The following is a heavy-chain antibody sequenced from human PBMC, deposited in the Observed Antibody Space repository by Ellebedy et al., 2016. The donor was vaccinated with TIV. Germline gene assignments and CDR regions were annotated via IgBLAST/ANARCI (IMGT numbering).Heavy chain of an antibody. CDR2: INPNSGGT. CDR3: AREGSGYCSSTSCSNYYYYYGMDV. Sequence: ASVKVSXKASRYTFTGYYMHWVRQAPGQGLEWMGWINPNSGGTNYAQKFQGWVTMTRDTSTSTVYMELSSLRSEDTAVYYCAREGSGYCSSTSCSNYYYYYGMDVWGQGTTVTVSS. CDR1: RYTFTGYY. J-gene: IGHJ6*02. D-gene: IGHD2-2*03. V-gene: IGHV1-2*04.